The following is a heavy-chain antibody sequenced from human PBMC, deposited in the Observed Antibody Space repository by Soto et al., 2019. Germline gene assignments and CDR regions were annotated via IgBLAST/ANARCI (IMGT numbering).Heavy chain of an antibody. CDR2: ISAYNGNT. CDR1: GYTFTSYG. Sequence: ASVKVSCKASGYTFTSYGISWVRQAPGQGLEWMGWISAYNGNTNYAQKLQGRVTMTTDTSTSTAYMELRSLGSDDTAVYYCAGEYCSGGSCYLGAREYYYYGMDVWGQ. CDR3: AGEYCSGGSCYLGAREYYYYGMDV. J-gene: IGHJ6*02. V-gene: IGHV1-18*01. D-gene: IGHD2-15*01.